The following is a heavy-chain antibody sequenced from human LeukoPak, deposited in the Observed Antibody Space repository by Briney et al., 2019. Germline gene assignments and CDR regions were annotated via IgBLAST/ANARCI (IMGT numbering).Heavy chain of an antibody. CDR3: AKVRGIAAAGPYYYYYMDV. J-gene: IGHJ6*03. CDR2: INPNSGGT. CDR1: GYTFTGYY. V-gene: IGHV1-2*02. Sequence: GASVKVSCKASGYTFTGYYMHWVRQAPGQGLEWMGWINPNSGGTNYAQKFQGRVTMTRDTSISTAYMELSRLRPDDTAVYYCAKVRGIAAAGPYYYYYMDVWGKGTTVTVSS. D-gene: IGHD6-13*01.